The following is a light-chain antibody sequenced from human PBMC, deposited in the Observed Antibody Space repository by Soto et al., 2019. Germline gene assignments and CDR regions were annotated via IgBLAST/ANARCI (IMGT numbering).Light chain of an antibody. CDR1: QRISTW. V-gene: IGKV1-33*01. Sequence: DIQMTQSPSTLSASVGDGVTITCRASQRISTWLAWYQQKPGKAPKLLIYDASNLETGVPSRFSGSGSGTDFTFTISRLQPEDIATYYCQQYENLPTFGQGTRLEIK. CDR3: QQYENLPT. CDR2: DAS. J-gene: IGKJ5*01.